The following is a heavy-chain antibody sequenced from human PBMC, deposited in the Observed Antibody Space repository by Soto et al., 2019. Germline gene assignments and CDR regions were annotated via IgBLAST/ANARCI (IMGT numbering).Heavy chain of an antibody. D-gene: IGHD4-17*01. Sequence: KPSETLSLTCTVSGDSVSKYYWNWIRQPAGKGLEWIGRIHSTRSPNYNPSLKSRVTTSVDTSKNQFSLKLNLTSVTAADTAVYYCARSPAYGDYANLDTWGQGTLVTVSS. J-gene: IGHJ5*02. CDR2: IHSTRSP. CDR1: GDSVSKYY. CDR3: ARSPAYGDYANLDT. V-gene: IGHV4-4*07.